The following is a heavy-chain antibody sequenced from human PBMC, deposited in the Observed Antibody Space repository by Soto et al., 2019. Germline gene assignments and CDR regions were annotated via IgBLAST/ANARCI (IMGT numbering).Heavy chain of an antibody. J-gene: IGHJ5*02. V-gene: IGHV1-69*13. D-gene: IGHD3-10*01. CDR3: ARVPWSYYGSGSYYHRFDP. CDR1: GGTFSSYA. CDR2: IIPIFGTA. Sequence: SVKVSCKASGGTFSSYAISWVRQAPGQGLEWMGGIIPIFGTANYAQKFQGRVTITADESTSTAYMELSSLRSEDTAVYYCARVPWSYYGSGSYYHRFDPWGQGTLVTVSS.